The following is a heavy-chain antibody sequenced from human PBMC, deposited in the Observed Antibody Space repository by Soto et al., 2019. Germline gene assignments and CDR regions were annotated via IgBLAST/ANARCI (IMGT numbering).Heavy chain of an antibody. CDR2: ISGSGGGST. CDR1: GFTFNSYA. J-gene: IGHJ6*02. Sequence: EVQLLESGGGLVQPGGSLRLSCEASGFTFNSYAMHWVRQAPGEGLEWVSGISGSGGGSTYYADSAKGRFTISRDNSKNTLYLQVNSLRAEDTAVYYCAKSRKISIVAVLAGSPIYYYSGMDVWGQGTTVTVSS. V-gene: IGHV3-23*01. CDR3: AKSRKISIVAVLAGSPIYYYSGMDV. D-gene: IGHD2-15*01.